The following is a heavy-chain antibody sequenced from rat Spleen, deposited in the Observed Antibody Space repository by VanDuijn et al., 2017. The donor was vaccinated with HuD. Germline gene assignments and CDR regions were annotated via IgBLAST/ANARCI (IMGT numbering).Heavy chain of an antibody. CDR1: GFTFSTAW. Sequence: EVQLVESGGGLVQPGRSLKLSCGTSGFTFSTAWMYWYRQFPEKRLEWVARIKAKSDNYGTDYTKSVKGRFTISRDDSKSSIDLQMNNLKEEDTAIYYCACQILTTECSLIDYWGQGVMVTVSS. CDR3: ACQILTTECSLIDY. J-gene: IGHJ2*01. D-gene: IGHD1-11*01. V-gene: IGHV6-6*01. CDR2: IKAKSDNYGT.